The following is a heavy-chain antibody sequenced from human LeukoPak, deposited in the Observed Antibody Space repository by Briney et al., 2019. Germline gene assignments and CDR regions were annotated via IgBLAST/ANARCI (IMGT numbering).Heavy chain of an antibody. V-gene: IGHV3-30*01. CDR1: GFTSSSYA. CDR2: ISYDGSNK. Sequence: PGGSLRLSCAASGFTSSSYAMHWVRQAPGKGLEWVAVISYDGSNKYYADSVKGRFTISRDNSKNTLYLQMNSLRAEDTAVYYCARGRVATIRPYYFDYWGQGTLVTVSS. D-gene: IGHD5-12*01. CDR3: ARGRVATIRPYYFDY. J-gene: IGHJ4*02.